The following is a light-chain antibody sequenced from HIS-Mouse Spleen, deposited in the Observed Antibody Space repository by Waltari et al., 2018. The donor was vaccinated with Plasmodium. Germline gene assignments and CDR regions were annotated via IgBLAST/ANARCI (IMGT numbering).Light chain of an antibody. Sequence: PPSAPGSPGQSVTISCTGTCSDVGGYNYVSWYQQHPGKAPKLMIYEVSKRPSGVPDRFSGSKSGNTASLTVSGLQAEDEADYYCSSYAGSNNLVFGGGTKLTVL. J-gene: IGLJ2*01. V-gene: IGLV2-8*01. CDR2: EVS. CDR1: CSDVGGYNY. CDR3: SSYAGSNNLV.